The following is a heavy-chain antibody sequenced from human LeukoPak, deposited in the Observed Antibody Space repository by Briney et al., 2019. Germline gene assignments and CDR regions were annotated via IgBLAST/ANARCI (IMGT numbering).Heavy chain of an antibody. CDR1: GFTFSSYA. CDR3: AKVYATVTTSMYYFDY. Sequence: GGSLRLSCAASGFTFSSYAMSWVRQAPGKGLEWVSAISGSGGSTYYADSVKGRFTISRDNSKNTLYLQMNSLRAEDTAVYYCAKVYATVTTSMYYFDYWGQGTLVTVSS. CDR2: ISGSGGST. D-gene: IGHD4-17*01. V-gene: IGHV3-23*01. J-gene: IGHJ4*02.